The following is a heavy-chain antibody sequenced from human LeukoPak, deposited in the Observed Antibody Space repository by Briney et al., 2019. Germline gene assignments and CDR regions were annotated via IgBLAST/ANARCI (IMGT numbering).Heavy chain of an antibody. CDR2: IHYSGST. J-gene: IGHJ4*01. D-gene: IGHD2-15*01. CDR3: ARVSLSGYCSGASCYFDY. V-gene: IGHV4-59*11. Sequence: PSETLSLTCTVSGDSIRNHYWSWIRQLPGKGLECIGVIHYSGSTNYNPSVKSRVTISVDTPKNQFSLKLNSVTAADTAVYFCARVSLSGYCSGASCYFDYWGHGTLVTVSS. CDR1: GDSIRNHY.